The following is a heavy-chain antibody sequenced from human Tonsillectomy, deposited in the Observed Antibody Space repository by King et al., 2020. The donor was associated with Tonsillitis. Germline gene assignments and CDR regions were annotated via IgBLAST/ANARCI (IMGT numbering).Heavy chain of an antibody. V-gene: IGHV4-61*01. CDR1: GASVTRGSFY. D-gene: IGHD5-18*01. CDR3: AGDPDTAMTRNYYGMDV. CDR2: IYYNGIT. J-gene: IGHJ6*02. Sequence: QLQESGPGLVKPSETLSLTCSVSGASVTRGSFYWSWIRQPPGKGLEWIGYIYYNGITNYNPSLESRVTMSVDTSRNQFSLKMTSVTAADTAVYYCAGDPDTAMTRNYYGMDVWGQGTTVTVSS.